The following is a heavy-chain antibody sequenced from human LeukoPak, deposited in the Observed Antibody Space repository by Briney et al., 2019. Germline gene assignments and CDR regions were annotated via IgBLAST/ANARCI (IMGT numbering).Heavy chain of an antibody. V-gene: IGHV3-21*01. CDR2: ITSSPSYT. Sequence: PGGSLRLSCAASGFTFSSYSMNWVRQAPGKGLEWVSSITSSPSYTYYADSMKGRFTISRDNAKKSLYLQMNSLRVEDTAVYYCARAQLVRNSYYYYYMDVWGKGTTVTVSS. D-gene: IGHD6-6*01. J-gene: IGHJ6*03. CDR1: GFTFSSYS. CDR3: ARAQLVRNSYYYYYMDV.